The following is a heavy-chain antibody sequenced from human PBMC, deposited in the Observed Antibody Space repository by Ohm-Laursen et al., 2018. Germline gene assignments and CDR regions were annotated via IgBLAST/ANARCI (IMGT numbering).Heavy chain of an antibody. D-gene: IGHD1-26*01. J-gene: IGHJ4*02. CDR3: ARGGDYPHLSGANYFDY. V-gene: IGHV4-31*03. CDR2: IYYSGST. Sequence: SQTLSLTCTVSGGSISSGGYYWSWIRQHPGKGLEWIGYIYYSGSTNYNPSLKSRVTISVDTSKNQFSLKLSSVTAADTAVYYCARGGDYPHLSGANYFDYWGQGTLVTVSS. CDR1: GGSISSGGYY.